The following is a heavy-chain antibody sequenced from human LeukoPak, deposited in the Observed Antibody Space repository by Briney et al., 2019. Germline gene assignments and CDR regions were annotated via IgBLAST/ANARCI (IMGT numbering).Heavy chain of an antibody. CDR1: GFTFSSYS. CDR2: ISSSSSYI. Sequence: GRSLRLSCAASGFTFSSYSMNWVRQAPGKGLEWVSSISSSSSYIYYADSVKGRFTISRDNAKNSLYLQMNSLRAEDTAVYYCISTGYYYDSSGSGEYFQHWGQGTLVTVSS. CDR3: ISTGYYYDSSGSGEYFQH. D-gene: IGHD3-22*01. J-gene: IGHJ1*01. V-gene: IGHV3-21*01.